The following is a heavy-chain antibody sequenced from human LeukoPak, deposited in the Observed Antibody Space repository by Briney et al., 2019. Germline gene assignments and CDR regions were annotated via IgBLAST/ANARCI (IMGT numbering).Heavy chain of an antibody. D-gene: IGHD1-1*01. Sequence: SVKVSCKASGYTFTSYGISWVRQAPGQGLEWMGRIIPILGIANYAQKFQGRVTITADKSTSTAYMELSSLRSEDTAVYYCARDQAWNDLTYYYGMDVWGQGTTVTVSS. CDR3: ARDQAWNDLTYYYGMDV. V-gene: IGHV1-69*04. CDR2: IIPILGIA. CDR1: GYTFTSYG. J-gene: IGHJ6*02.